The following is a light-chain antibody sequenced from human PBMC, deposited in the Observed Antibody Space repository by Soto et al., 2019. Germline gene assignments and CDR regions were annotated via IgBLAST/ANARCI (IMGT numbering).Light chain of an antibody. CDR1: QGFSNY. J-gene: IGKJ4*01. CDR3: QQLNSFPLT. V-gene: IGKV1-9*01. Sequence: DIQLTQSPSFLSASIGDRVTITCRASQGFSNYLAWYQKKPGEAPKLLIYVASTLHSGLPSRFSGSGSGTEFTLTISSLQPEDFATYYCQQLNSFPLTFGGGTKVDIK. CDR2: VAS.